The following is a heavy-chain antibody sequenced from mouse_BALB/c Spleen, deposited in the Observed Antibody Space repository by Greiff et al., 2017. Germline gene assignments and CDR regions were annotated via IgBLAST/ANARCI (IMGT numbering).Heavy chain of an antibody. CDR3: ASSYGNYWYFDV. CDR1: GYTFTSYW. V-gene: IGHV1-7*01. D-gene: IGHD2-10*02. J-gene: IGHJ1*01. Sequence: QVQLKESGAELAKPGASVKMSCKASGYTFTSYWMHWVKQRPGQGLEWIGYINPSTGYTEYNQKFKDKATLTADKSSSTAYMQLSSLTSEDSAVYYCASSYGNYWYFDVWGAGTTVTVSS. CDR2: INPSTGYT.